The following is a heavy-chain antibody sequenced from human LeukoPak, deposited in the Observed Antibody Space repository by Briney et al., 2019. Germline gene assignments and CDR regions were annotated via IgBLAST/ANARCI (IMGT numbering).Heavy chain of an antibody. CDR1: GGSFSGYY. V-gene: IGHV4-34*01. CDR2: INHGGST. J-gene: IGHJ6*03. Sequence: KPSETLSLTCAVYGGSFSGYYWSWIRQPSGKGLEWIGEINHGGSTNYNPSLKSRVTISVDTSTNQFSLKLSSVTAADTAVYYCARRRHYDFWRLESYMDVWGQGTPVTVSS. D-gene: IGHD3-3*01. CDR3: ARRRHYDFWRLESYMDV.